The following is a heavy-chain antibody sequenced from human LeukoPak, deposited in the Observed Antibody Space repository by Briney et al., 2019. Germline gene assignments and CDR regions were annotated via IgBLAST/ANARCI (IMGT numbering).Heavy chain of an antibody. D-gene: IGHD6-19*01. J-gene: IGHJ4*02. CDR3: AREASSGWYHFDF. Sequence: SETLSLTCAVSGDSISFSHWWSWVRQPPGKGLEWIGEVSHSGNTNYNPSLESRVSISVDKSSNHFSLRLTSVTAADSAIYYCAREASSGWYHFDFWGQGILVAVSS. CDR2: VSHSGNT. V-gene: IGHV4-4*02. CDR1: GDSISFSHW.